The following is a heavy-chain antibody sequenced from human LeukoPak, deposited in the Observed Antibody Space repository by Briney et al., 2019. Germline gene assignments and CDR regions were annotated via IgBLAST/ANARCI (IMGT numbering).Heavy chain of an antibody. J-gene: IGHJ3*02. CDR2: IYTSGST. V-gene: IGHV4-4*07. CDR3: ARDPSIKYCGGDCYHDAFDI. D-gene: IGHD2-21*02. CDR1: GGSISSYY. Sequence: SETPSLTCTVSGGSISSYYWSWIRQPAGKGLEWIGRIYTSGSTNYNPSLKSRVTMSVDTSKNQFSLKLSSVTAADTAVYYCARDPSIKYCGGDCYHDAFDIWGQGTMVTVSS.